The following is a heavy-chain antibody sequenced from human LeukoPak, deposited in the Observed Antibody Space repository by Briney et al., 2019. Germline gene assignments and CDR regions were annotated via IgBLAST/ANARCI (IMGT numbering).Heavy chain of an antibody. CDR1: GDSITISSYY. D-gene: IGHD5-18*01. Sequence: SGTLSLTCTVSGDSITISSYYWGWIRQPPGKGLEWIGNIFYGGSTYYNPSLKSRVTIPIDTSKNQFSLKLSSVTAADTAVCYCARTRVEYSERWYFDLWGRGTLVTVSS. V-gene: IGHV4-39*01. J-gene: IGHJ2*01. CDR3: ARTRVEYSERWYFDL. CDR2: IFYGGST.